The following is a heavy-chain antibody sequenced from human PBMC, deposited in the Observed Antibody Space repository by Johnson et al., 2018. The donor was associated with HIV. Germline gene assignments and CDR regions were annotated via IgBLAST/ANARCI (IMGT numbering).Heavy chain of an antibody. J-gene: IGHJ3*02. CDR1: GFTFSSYG. CDR3: AKLRWAPRAFDI. D-gene: IGHD4-23*01. CDR2: ISHDGSDK. V-gene: IGHV3-30*18. Sequence: QVQLVESGGRVVQPGRSLRLSCAASGFTFSSYGMHWVRQATGKGLEWVAVISHDGSDKNYADSVKGRFTISRDNSKNTLFLQMNSLRAEDTAVYYCAKLRWAPRAFDIWGQGTMVTVSS.